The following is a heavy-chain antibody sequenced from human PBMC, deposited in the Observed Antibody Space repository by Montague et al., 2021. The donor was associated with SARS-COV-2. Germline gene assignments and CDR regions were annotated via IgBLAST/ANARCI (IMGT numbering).Heavy chain of an antibody. CDR1: GFTFSSCW. J-gene: IGHJ6*03. CDR3: AREGAVAGIYYYYYYMDV. V-gene: IGHV3-74*01. Sequence: SLSLSCSASGFTFSSCWMHWVRQAPGKGLVWVSRINSDGSSTSYADSVKGRFTISRDNAKNTLYLQMNSLRAEDTAVYYCAREGAVAGIYYYYYYMDVWGKGTTVTVSS. D-gene: IGHD6-19*01. CDR2: INSDGSST.